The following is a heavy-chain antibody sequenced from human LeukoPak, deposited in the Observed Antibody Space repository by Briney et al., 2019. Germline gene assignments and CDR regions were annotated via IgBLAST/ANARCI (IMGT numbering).Heavy chain of an antibody. CDR3: ATRDQSRTDVVPPDY. Sequence: SETLSLTCAVYGGSFSGYYWSWIRQPPGEGLEWIGEIHRSGDIKYSPSLQTRVTISMDRSMNHLSLNLNSVTAADTAVYFCATRDQSRTDVVPPDYWGQGALVTVSS. D-gene: IGHD5-18*01. CDR1: GGSFSGYY. J-gene: IGHJ4*02. CDR2: IHRSGDI. V-gene: IGHV4-34*07.